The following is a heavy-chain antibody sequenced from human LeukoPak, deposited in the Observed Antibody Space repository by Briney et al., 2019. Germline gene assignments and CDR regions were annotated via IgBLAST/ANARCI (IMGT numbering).Heavy chain of an antibody. Sequence: SETLSLTCAVYGGSFSGYYWSWIRQPPGKGLEWIGEINHSGSTYYNPSLKSRVTISVDTSKNQFSLKLSSVTAADTAVYYCARPTMVRGVIDYWGQGTLVTVSS. D-gene: IGHD3-10*01. CDR3: ARPTMVRGVIDY. CDR1: GGSFSGYY. CDR2: INHSGST. V-gene: IGHV4-34*01. J-gene: IGHJ4*02.